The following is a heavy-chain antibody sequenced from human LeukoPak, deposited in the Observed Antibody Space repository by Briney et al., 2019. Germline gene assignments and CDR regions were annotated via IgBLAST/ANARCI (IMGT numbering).Heavy chain of an antibody. CDR3: AGLSAAGRAIDY. Sequence: SETLSLTCTVSGGSISSSSYYWGWIRQPPGKGLEWIGSIYYSGSTYYNPSLKSRVTISVDTSKNQFSLKLSSVTAADTAVYYCAGLSAAGRAIDYWGQGTLVTVSS. D-gene: IGHD6-13*01. CDR1: GGSISSSSYY. CDR2: IYYSGST. J-gene: IGHJ4*02. V-gene: IGHV4-39*01.